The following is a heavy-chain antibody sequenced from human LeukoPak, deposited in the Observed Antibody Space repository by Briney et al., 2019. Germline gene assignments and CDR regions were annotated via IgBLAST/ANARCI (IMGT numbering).Heavy chain of an antibody. CDR3: AKGPWVPCSGGSCYPDAFDI. CDR1: GITFSSYG. D-gene: IGHD2-15*01. CDR2: IRYDGSFK. Sequence: GGSLRLSCRALGITFSSYGMHWVGQAPGKGLEGVGFIRYDGSFKYYADSVKGRFTISSDNSKNTLYLQMNSLRAEDTAVYYCAKGPWVPCSGGSCYPDAFDIWGQGTMVTVSS. J-gene: IGHJ3*02. V-gene: IGHV3-30*02.